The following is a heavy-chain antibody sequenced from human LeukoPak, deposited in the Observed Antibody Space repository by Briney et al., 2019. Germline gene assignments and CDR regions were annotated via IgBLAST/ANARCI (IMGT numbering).Heavy chain of an antibody. CDR3: ARGLRGHSYGTAYYYYYYMDV. V-gene: IGHV4-61*02. J-gene: IGHJ6*03. CDR2: IYTSGST. CDR1: SGSISSGSYY. Sequence: SETLSLTCTVSSGSISSGSYYWSWIRQPAGKGLEWIGRIYTSGSTNYNPSLKSRVTMSVDTSKNQFSLKLSSVTAADTAVYYCARGLRGHSYGTAYYYYYYMDVWGKGTTVTVSS. D-gene: IGHD5-18*01.